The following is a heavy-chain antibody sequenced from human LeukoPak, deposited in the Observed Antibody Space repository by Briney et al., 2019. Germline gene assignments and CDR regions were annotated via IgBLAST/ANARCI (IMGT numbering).Heavy chain of an antibody. CDR1: GFTFSNAW. J-gene: IGHJ4*02. CDR3: AKGSYCSSTSCYTD. D-gene: IGHD2-2*02. V-gene: IGHV3-23*01. Sequence: PGGSLRLSCAASGFTFSNAWMSWVRQAPGKGLEWVSAISGSGGSTYYADSVKGRFTISRDNSKNTLYLQMNSLRAEDTAVYYCAKGSYCSSTSCYTDWGQGTLVTVSS. CDR2: ISGSGGST.